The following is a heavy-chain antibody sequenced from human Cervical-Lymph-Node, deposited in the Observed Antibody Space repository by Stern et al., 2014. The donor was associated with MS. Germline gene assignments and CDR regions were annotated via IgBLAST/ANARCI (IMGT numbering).Heavy chain of an antibody. V-gene: IGHV7-4-1*02. D-gene: IGHD5-18*01. CDR2: INTNPGNP. J-gene: IGHJ4*02. CDR1: GYSFTTYA. CDR3: ARDFVDIPMMTRSDYLDY. Sequence: VQLVQSGSELKKPGASVKVSCEAFGYSFTTYAINWVRQAPGQGLEWMGRINTNPGNPTYAQGFAGRFRFSLDTSVRTAYLHISSLKAEDTAVYYCARDFVDIPMMTRSDYLDYWGQGTLVTVSS.